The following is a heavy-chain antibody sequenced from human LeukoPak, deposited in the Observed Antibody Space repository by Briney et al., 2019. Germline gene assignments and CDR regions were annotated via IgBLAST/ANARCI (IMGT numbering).Heavy chain of an antibody. CDR3: ARVYSSGYYYFDY. Sequence: GGSLRLSCAASGFTFSSYSMNWVRQAPGKGLEWVSSISSSSSYIYYADSVKGRFTISRDNAKNSLYLQMNSLRAEDTAVYYCARVYSSGYYYFDYWGQGTLVIVSS. V-gene: IGHV3-21*01. CDR1: GFTFSSYS. D-gene: IGHD3-22*01. CDR2: ISSSSSYI. J-gene: IGHJ4*02.